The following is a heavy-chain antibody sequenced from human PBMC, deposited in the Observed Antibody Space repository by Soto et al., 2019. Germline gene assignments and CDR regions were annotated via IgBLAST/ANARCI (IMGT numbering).Heavy chain of an antibody. CDR3: ATEGLRAVTSFSSYGLDI. Sequence: EVQLLESGGGLVQPGGSLTLSCAASGLTISNYGMSWVRQAPGTGLEWVSTICGSGGSIHYTEAVKGRFTIASDNSKNTLYLQMDSLRVEDTAIYYCATEGLRAVTSFSSYGLDIWGQGTTVTVS. CDR2: ICGSGGSI. D-gene: IGHD4-17*01. V-gene: IGHV3-23*01. CDR1: GLTISNYG. J-gene: IGHJ6*02.